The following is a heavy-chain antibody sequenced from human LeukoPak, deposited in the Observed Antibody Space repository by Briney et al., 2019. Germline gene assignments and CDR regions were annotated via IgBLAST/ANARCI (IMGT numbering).Heavy chain of an antibody. CDR1: GYTFTSYY. Sequence: ASVKVSCKASGYTFTSYYMHWVRQAPGQGLEWMGWINPNSGGTNYAQKFQGRVTMTRDTSISTAYMELSRLRSDDTAVYYCAKTSSPGYYYDSSGYYDNWFDPWGQGTLVTVSS. CDR2: INPNSGGT. D-gene: IGHD3-22*01. V-gene: IGHV1-2*02. CDR3: AKTSSPGYYYDSSGYYDNWFDP. J-gene: IGHJ5*02.